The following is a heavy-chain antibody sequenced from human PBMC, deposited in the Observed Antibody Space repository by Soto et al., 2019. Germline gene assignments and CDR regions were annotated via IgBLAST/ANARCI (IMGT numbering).Heavy chain of an antibody. Sequence: SVKVSCKASGGTFSSYAISWVRQAPGQGLEWMGGIIPIFGTANYAQKFQGRVTITADESTSTAYMELSSLRSEDTAVYYCARPDSSGYKYYYYYGMDVWGQGTTVTVSS. V-gene: IGHV1-69*13. D-gene: IGHD3-22*01. CDR3: ARPDSSGYKYYYYYGMDV. CDR1: GGTFSSYA. J-gene: IGHJ6*02. CDR2: IIPIFGTA.